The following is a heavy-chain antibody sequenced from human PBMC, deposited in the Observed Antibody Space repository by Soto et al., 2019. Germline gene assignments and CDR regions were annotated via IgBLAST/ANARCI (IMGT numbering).Heavy chain of an antibody. CDR1: GGSFSGYY. J-gene: IGHJ4*02. V-gene: IGHV4-34*01. CDR3: ASHHVRGRTIVGAAEY. Sequence: QVQLQQWGAGLLKPSETLSLTCAVYGGSFSGYYWSWIRQPPGKGLEWIGEINYSGNTNYNPSLTSRVSISVDTSKNQLFLNMSSVTAADAAMYYCASHHVRGRTIVGAAEYWGQGTLVTVSS. D-gene: IGHD1-26*01. CDR2: INYSGNT.